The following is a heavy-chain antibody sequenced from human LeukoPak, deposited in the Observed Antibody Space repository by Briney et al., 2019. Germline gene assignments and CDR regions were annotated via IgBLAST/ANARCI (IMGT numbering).Heavy chain of an antibody. Sequence: ASVKVSCKASGGTFSSYAISWVRQAPGQGLEWMGGIIPIFGTANYAQKFQGRVTITADESTSTAYMELSSLRSEDTAVYYCATCPEVDYYYYYGMDVWAKGPRSPSP. CDR1: GGTFSSYA. CDR3: ATCPEVDYYYYYGMDV. V-gene: IGHV1-69*01. CDR2: IIPIFGTA. J-gene: IGHJ6*02. D-gene: IGHD3-9*01.